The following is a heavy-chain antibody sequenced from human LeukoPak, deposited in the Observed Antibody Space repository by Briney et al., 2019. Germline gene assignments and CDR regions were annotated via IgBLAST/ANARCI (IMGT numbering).Heavy chain of an antibody. CDR3: ARDSPYRSGWRYYYGMDV. J-gene: IGHJ6*02. D-gene: IGHD6-19*01. CDR1: GFTFSSYW. CDR2: IKQDGSEK. V-gene: IGHV3-7*01. Sequence: GGSPRLSCAASGFTFSSYWMSWVRQAPGKGLEWVANIKQDGSEKYYVDSVKGRFTISRDNAKNSLYLQMNSLRAEDTAVYYCARDSPYRSGWRYYYGMDVWGQGTTVTVSS.